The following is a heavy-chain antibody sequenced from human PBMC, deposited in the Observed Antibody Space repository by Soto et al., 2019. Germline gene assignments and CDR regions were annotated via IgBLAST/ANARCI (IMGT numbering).Heavy chain of an antibody. D-gene: IGHD4-17*01. CDR1: GFTFNTYN. Sequence: EVQLVESGGGLVKPGGSLRLSCAASGFTFNTYNMNWVRQAPGKGLEWVGRIKNRADGGTTDYAAPVRGRFTISRDDSKNTLFLQMNSLEAEDTAVYYCTTDPGDYEDFWGQGTLVTVSS. CDR3: TTDPGDYEDF. J-gene: IGHJ4*02. V-gene: IGHV3-15*01. CDR2: IKNRADGGTT.